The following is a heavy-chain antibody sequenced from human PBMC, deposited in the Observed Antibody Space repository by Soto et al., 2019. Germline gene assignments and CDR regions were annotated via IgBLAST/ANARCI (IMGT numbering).Heavy chain of an antibody. CDR2: IYYSGST. J-gene: IGHJ5*02. V-gene: IGHV4-59*01. CDR3: ARDPGSGSYYGWFDP. Sequence: PSETLSLTCPVSGDSISRYYWNWIRQPPGKGLEWIGYIYYSGSTNYNPSLKSRVTISVDTSKNQFSLKLSSVTAADTAVYYCARDPGSGSYYGWFDPWGQGTLVTVS. CDR1: GDSISRYY. D-gene: IGHD3-10*01.